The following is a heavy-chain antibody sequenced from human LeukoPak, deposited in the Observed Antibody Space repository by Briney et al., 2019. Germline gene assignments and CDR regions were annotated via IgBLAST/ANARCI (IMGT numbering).Heavy chain of an antibody. Sequence: GGSLRLSCAASGFTFSSYAMSWVRQAPGKGLEWVGRIKSKTDGGTTDYAAPGNGRFTISRDDSKNTLDLQMNSLKTEDTAVYYCTTDPLSDYYGDYRWFDPWGQGTLVTVSS. CDR3: TTDPLSDYYGDYRWFDP. V-gene: IGHV3-15*01. J-gene: IGHJ5*02. D-gene: IGHD4-17*01. CDR1: GFTFSSYA. CDR2: IKSKTDGGTT.